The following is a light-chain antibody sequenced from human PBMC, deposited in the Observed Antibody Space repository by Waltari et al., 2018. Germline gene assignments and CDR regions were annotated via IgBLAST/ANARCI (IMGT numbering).Light chain of an antibody. CDR1: QSISSW. CDR3: QQYNSYSGT. J-gene: IGKJ2*01. CDR2: KAS. Sequence: IHMTQSPSTLSASVGDSVTITCRASQSISSWLAWYQQKPGKVPKLLIHKASSLASGVPSRFSGSGSGTEFTLTISSLQPDDFATYYCQQYNSYSGTFGQGTKVEIK. V-gene: IGKV1-5*03.